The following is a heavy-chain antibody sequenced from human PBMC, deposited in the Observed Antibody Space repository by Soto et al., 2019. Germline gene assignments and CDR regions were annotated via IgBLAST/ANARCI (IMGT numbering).Heavy chain of an antibody. CDR3: AYGFRDGYNYHYFDY. Sequence: SETLSLTCTVSGGSVSSGSYYWSWIRQPPGKGLEWIGYIYYSGSTNYTPSLKSRVTISVDTSKNQFSLKLSSVTAADTAVYYCAYGFRDGYNYHYFDYWGQGTLVTVSS. D-gene: IGHD5-12*01. CDR1: GGSVSSGSYY. CDR2: IYYSGST. V-gene: IGHV4-61*01. J-gene: IGHJ4*02.